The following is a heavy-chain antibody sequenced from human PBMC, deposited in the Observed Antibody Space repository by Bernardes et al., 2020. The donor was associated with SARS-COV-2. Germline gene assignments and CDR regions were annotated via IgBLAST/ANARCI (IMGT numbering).Heavy chain of an antibody. CDR2: ISSSGSTI. Sequence: GGSLRLSCAASGFTFSDYYMSWIRQAPGKGLEWVSYISSSGSTIYYADSVKGRFTISRDNAKNSLYLQMNSLRAEDTAVYYCARDLVVVPAAMYYYGMDVWGQGTTVTVSS. D-gene: IGHD2-2*01. V-gene: IGHV3-11*01. J-gene: IGHJ6*02. CDR1: GFTFSDYY. CDR3: ARDLVVVPAAMYYYGMDV.